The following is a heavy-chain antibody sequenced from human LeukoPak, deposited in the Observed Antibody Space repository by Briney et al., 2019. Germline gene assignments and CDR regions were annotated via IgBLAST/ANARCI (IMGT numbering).Heavy chain of an antibody. Sequence: ASVKISCKVSGYTFTDYYMHWVQQAPGKGLEWMGLVDPEDGETIYAEKFQGRVTLTADTSTDTAYMELSSLRSEDTAVYYCATLYSGSYYEAFDIWGQGTMVTVSS. V-gene: IGHV1-69-2*01. CDR3: ATLYSGSYYEAFDI. D-gene: IGHD1-26*01. CDR2: VDPEDGET. J-gene: IGHJ3*02. CDR1: GYTFTDYY.